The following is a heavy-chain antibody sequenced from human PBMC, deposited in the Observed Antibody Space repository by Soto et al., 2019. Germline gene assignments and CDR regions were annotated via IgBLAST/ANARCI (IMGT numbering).Heavy chain of an antibody. V-gene: IGHV1-2*02. D-gene: IGHD3-3*01. CDR3: ARGGGVGVAGSAAFDM. CDR1: GYPVTAYY. CDR2: INPATGAA. Sequence: QLHLVQSGAVVKKPGASVTVSCSASGYPVTAYYMHWVRQAPGRGLEWMGGINPATGAAKYTQTFRGRVTMPRDPSTSTVFMELSGLPSEDTAVFYCARGGGVGVAGSAAFDMWGQGTLVTVSS. J-gene: IGHJ3*02.